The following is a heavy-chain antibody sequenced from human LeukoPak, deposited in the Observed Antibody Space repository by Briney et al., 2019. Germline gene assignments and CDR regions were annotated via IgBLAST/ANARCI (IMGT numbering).Heavy chain of an antibody. D-gene: IGHD5-12*01. V-gene: IGHV4-59*01. J-gene: IGHJ4*02. CDR3: ARGNLVATLYFDY. CDR1: GGSISTYY. Sequence: SETLSLTCTVSGGSISTYYWSWFRQPPGKGLEWIGYIYYSGYTNYIPSLKSRVTISLDTSKNQFSLSLSYVTAADTAVYYCARGNLVATLYFDYWGQGALVTVSS. CDR2: IYYSGYT.